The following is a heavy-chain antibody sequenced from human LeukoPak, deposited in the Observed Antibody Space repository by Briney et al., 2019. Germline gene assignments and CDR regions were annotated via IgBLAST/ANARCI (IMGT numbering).Heavy chain of an antibody. D-gene: IGHD3-9*01. CDR1: GFTFSNYW. CDR2: IKPDESEK. J-gene: IGHJ4*02. V-gene: IGHV3-7*03. Sequence: QPGGSPRLSCAASGFTFSNYWMTWVRQAPGKGLEWVANIKPDESEKYYVGSVKGRFTISRDNAKNSLYLQMNSLRAEDSALYYCAKWGPYDILTGRVNWGQGTLVTVSS. CDR3: AKWGPYDILTGRVN.